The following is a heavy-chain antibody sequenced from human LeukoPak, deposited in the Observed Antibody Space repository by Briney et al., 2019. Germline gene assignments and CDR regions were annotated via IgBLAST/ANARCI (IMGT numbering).Heavy chain of an antibody. D-gene: IGHD1-26*01. Sequence: PSETLSLTCTVSGGSISSSSDYWGWIRQPPGKGLEWLGNIYYTGITYYSPSLKGRVTMSIDTSRNQFSLKLASVTAADTAIYYCARDVWELPDYHYYMDVWGEGTTVTVSS. J-gene: IGHJ6*03. CDR2: IYYTGIT. CDR1: GGSISSSSDY. V-gene: IGHV4-39*07. CDR3: ARDVWELPDYHYYMDV.